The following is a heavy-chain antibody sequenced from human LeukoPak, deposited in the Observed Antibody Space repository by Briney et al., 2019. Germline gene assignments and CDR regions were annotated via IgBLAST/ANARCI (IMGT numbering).Heavy chain of an antibody. CDR1: GGTFSSYA. CDR3: ARGSSGIFGAIDY. Sequence: SVKVSCKASGGTFSSYAISWVRQAPGQGLEWMGGIIPIFGTANYAQKFQGRVTITADESTSTAYMKLSSLRSEDTAVYYCARGSSGIFGAIDYWGQGTLVTVSS. CDR2: IIPIFGTA. D-gene: IGHD3-3*01. J-gene: IGHJ4*02. V-gene: IGHV1-69*01.